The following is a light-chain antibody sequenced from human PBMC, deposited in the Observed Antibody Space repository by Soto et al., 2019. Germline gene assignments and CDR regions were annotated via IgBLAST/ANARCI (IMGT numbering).Light chain of an antibody. V-gene: IGKV3-20*01. CDR2: GAS. CDR3: QQYGSSPIT. J-gene: IGKJ5*01. Sequence: EIVLTQSPGTLSLSPGERATLSCRASQSVTNNFLGWYSQKPGQPPRLLIYGASSRATGIPDRFSGSGSGTDFTLTISRLEPEDVEVYDGQQYGSSPITFGQGTRLEIK. CDR1: QSVTNNF.